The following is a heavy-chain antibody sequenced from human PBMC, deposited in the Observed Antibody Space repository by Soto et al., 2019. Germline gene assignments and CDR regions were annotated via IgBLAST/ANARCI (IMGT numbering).Heavy chain of an antibody. J-gene: IGHJ4*01. Sequence: PSETLSLTCTVSGAPITINYWSWIRQAPGKGLEWIGYIYYSGSTTYNPSLKSRVTMSADTSKDQFSLKLNSVTAADTAVYYCARDAGAPYDHWGPGILVTVPS. D-gene: IGHD4-17*01. CDR2: IYYSGST. V-gene: IGHV4-59*01. CDR1: GAPITINY. CDR3: ARDAGAPYDH.